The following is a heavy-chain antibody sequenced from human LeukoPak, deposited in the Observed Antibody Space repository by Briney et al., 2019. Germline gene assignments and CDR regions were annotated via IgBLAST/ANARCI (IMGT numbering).Heavy chain of an antibody. CDR2: INSDESIT. J-gene: IGHJ4*01. D-gene: IGHD3-22*01. CDR1: GFTFSSYW. Sequence: GGSLRLSCAASGFTFSSYWMHWVRQAPGKGLVWVSRINSDESITRYADSVKGRITISRDNAKNTVYLQMNSLRTDDTAMYYCARGRSGFFDYWGHGTLVTVSS. CDR3: ARGRSGFFDY. V-gene: IGHV3-74*01.